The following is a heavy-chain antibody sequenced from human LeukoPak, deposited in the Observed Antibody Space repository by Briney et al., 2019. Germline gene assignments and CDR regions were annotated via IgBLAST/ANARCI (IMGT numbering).Heavy chain of an antibody. CDR3: AVAPGDY. V-gene: IGHV1-2*02. D-gene: IGHD2-21*01. J-gene: IGHJ4*02. CDR1: GYTFTGYY. CDR2: INPNSDYT. Sequence: ASVKVSCKASGYTFTGYYMHWVRQAPGQGLEWMGWINPNSDYTFYAQKFQGRVTLTRDTSISTVYLELTTLTSDDTALYYCAVAPGDYWGQGTLVSVSA.